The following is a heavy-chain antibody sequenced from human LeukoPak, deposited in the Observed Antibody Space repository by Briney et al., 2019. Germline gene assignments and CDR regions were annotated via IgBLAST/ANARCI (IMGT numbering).Heavy chain of an antibody. CDR3: ASTTKYRLLQGLAFDI. J-gene: IGHJ3*02. D-gene: IGHD1-1*01. CDR2: IYSGGST. CDR1: GFTFSSYA. Sequence: PGGSLRLSCAASGFTFSSYAMSWVRQAPGKGLGWGSVIYSGGSTYYADSVKGRFTISRDNSKNTLYLQMNSRRAEDTAVYYCASTTKYRLLQGLAFDIWGQGTMVTVSS. V-gene: IGHV3-53*01.